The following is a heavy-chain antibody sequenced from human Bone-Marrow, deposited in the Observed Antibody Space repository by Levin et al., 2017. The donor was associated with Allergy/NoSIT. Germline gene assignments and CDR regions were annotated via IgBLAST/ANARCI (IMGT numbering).Heavy chain of an antibody. Sequence: GGSLRLSCAASGFPVGTNYMSWVRQAPGKGLEYVSIIYSGTSTYYADSVRGRFTISIDNSKNTLYLQMSSLRAEDTAVYYCARDGVGAASDWGRGTLVAVSS. CDR2: IYSGTST. CDR3: ARDGVGAASD. D-gene: IGHD1-26*01. CDR1: GFPVGTNY. V-gene: IGHV3-53*01. J-gene: IGHJ4*02.